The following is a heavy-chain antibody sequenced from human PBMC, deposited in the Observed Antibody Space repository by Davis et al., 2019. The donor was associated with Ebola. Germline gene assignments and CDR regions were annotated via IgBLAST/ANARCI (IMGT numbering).Heavy chain of an antibody. V-gene: IGHV3-23*01. CDR3: VRENRFFDS. CDR1: GFTVSSYA. J-gene: IGHJ4*02. Sequence: GESLKISCAASGFTVSSYAMGWVRQAPGKGLEWVSVISGSGGSTYYPDSVKGRFTISRDNAKNSLYLQMNRLRVEDTAVYYCVRENRFFDSWGQGTLVTVSS. CDR2: ISGSGGST.